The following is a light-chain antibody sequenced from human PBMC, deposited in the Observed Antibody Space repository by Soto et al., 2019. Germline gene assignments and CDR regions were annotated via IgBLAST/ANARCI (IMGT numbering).Light chain of an antibody. J-gene: IGLJ1*01. Sequence: QSALTQPRSVSGSPGQSVTISCTGITSDVGDYNYVSWYQQHPAKAPKLMIFDVTKRPSGVPVRFSGSKSGNTASLTISGLQAEDEADYYCCSYADTYTCPFVFGTGTKLTVL. CDR2: DVT. CDR1: TSDVGDYNY. V-gene: IGLV2-11*01. CDR3: CSYADTYTCPFV.